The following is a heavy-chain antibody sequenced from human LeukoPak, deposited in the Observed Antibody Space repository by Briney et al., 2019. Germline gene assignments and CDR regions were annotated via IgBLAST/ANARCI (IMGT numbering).Heavy chain of an antibody. CDR2: IIPIFGTA. CDR1: GATFISYA. V-gene: IGHV1-69*06. CDR3: ARDGGNSGWYDY. D-gene: IGHD6-19*01. J-gene: IGHJ4*02. Sequence: ASVKVSCEASGATFISYAMSWVRQAPGQGLEWMGGIIPIFGTANYAQKFQGRVTITADKSTSTAYMEVSSLRSEDTAVYYCARDGGNSGWYDYWGQGTLVTVSS.